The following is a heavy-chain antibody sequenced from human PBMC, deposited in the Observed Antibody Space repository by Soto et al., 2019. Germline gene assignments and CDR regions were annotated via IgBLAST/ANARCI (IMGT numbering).Heavy chain of an antibody. V-gene: IGHV1-46*02. Sequence: ASVKVSCKASGYTFNSYYMHWVRQAPGQGLEWMGIINPSGGSTSSAQKFQGRVTTTRDTSTSTVYMELSSLRSEDTAVYYCARDFHSSGYYYEQDYWGQGTLVNVTS. CDR1: GYTFNSYY. CDR3: ARDFHSSGYYYEQDY. D-gene: IGHD3-22*01. J-gene: IGHJ4*02. CDR2: INPSGGST.